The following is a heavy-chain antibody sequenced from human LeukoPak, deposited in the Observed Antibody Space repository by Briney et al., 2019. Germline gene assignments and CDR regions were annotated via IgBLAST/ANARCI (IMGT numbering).Heavy chain of an antibody. Sequence: GASVKVSCKASGYTFTGSYMHWVRQAPGQGLEWMGWINTNTGNPTYAQGFTGRFVFSLDTSVSTAYLQISSLKAEDTAVYYCARAYQPLGGLSFPDSWGQGTLVTVSS. CDR3: ARAYQPLGGLSFPDS. CDR2: INTNTGNP. CDR1: GYTFTGSY. D-gene: IGHD3-16*02. V-gene: IGHV7-4-1*02. J-gene: IGHJ5*01.